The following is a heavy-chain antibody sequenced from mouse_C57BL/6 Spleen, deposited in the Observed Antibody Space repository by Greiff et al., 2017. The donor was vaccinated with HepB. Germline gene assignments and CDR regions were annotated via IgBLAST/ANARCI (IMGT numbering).Heavy chain of an antibody. CDR1: GFNIKDYY. CDR2: IDPEDGET. CDR3: ARPPYGYDGVYYFDY. Sequence: DVKLQESGAELVKPGASVKLSCTASGFNIKDYYMHWVKQRTEQGLEWIGRIDPEDGETKYAPKFQGKATITADTSSTTAYLQLSILTAEDTAVYYWARPPYGYDGVYYFDYWGQGTTRTVSS. D-gene: IGHD2-2*01. J-gene: IGHJ2*01. V-gene: IGHV14-2*01.